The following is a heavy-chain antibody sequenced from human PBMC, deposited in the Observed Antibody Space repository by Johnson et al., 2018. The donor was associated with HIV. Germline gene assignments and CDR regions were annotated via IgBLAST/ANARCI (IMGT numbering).Heavy chain of an antibody. D-gene: IGHD2-2*01. J-gene: IGHJ3*02. V-gene: IGHV3-13*01. CDR3: TTDPPGMSSTSERDAFDI. CDR2: IGTAGDT. CDR1: GFTFSSYD. Sequence: VHLVESGGDWVQRGGSLKLSCAASGFTFSSYDMHWVRQATGKGLEWVSTIGTAGDTYYPGSVKGRFTISRENAKKSLYLQMNSLRAGDTAVYYCTTDPPGMSSTSERDAFDIWGQGTMVTVSS.